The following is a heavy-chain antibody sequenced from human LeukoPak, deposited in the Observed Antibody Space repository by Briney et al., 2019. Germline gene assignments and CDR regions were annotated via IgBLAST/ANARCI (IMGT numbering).Heavy chain of an antibody. D-gene: IGHD4-17*01. Sequence: PSETLSLTCAVSGVSFDDYYWSWVRQTPGKGVEWLGEINHSGYTNDSPSLKSRVTLSIDTSRKQFSLNLKSVTVADAGIYYCTRMTTGHDYWGQGTLVTVSS. CDR1: GVSFDDYY. J-gene: IGHJ4*02. CDR3: TRMTTGHDY. V-gene: IGHV4-34*01. CDR2: INHSGYT.